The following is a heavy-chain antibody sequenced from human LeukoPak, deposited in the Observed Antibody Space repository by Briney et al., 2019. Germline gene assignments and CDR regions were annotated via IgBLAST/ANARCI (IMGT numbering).Heavy chain of an antibody. CDR2: IYSGGST. Sequence: GGSLRLSRAASGFTVSSNYMSWVRQAPGKGLEWVSVIYSGGSTYYADSVKGRFTISRDNSKNTLYLQMNSLRAEDTAVYYCAREDYGGNSYYSDYWGQGTLVTVSS. CDR1: GFTVSSNY. CDR3: AREDYGGNSYYSDY. J-gene: IGHJ4*02. V-gene: IGHV3-66*02. D-gene: IGHD4-23*01.